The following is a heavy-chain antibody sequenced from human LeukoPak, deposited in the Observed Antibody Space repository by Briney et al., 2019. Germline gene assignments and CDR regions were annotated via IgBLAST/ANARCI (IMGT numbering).Heavy chain of an antibody. CDR1: GFTVSSNY. Sequence: GGSLRLSCAASGFTVSSNYMSWVRQAPGKGLEWASVIYSGGSTYYADSVKGRFTISRDNSKNTLYLPMNSMCAEDTAVYYCGITLPSFDYWPQGTLVTVSS. CDR3: GITLPSFDY. V-gene: IGHV3-53*01. D-gene: IGHD3-16*01. CDR2: IYSGGST. J-gene: IGHJ4*02.